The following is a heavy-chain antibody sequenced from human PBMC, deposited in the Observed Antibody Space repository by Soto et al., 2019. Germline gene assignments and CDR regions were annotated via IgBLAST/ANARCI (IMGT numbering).Heavy chain of an antibody. Sequence: QLQLQESGPGLVKPSETLSLTCTVSGDSISSSTYFWGWVRQPPGKGLEWIGSIYYSGSTYYNPSLKSRVTISVDTSENHFALNLSSVTAADTAVNYCARHLGEGYFDYWGQGTLVTVSS. V-gene: IGHV4-39*01. CDR1: GDSISSSTYF. J-gene: IGHJ4*02. CDR2: IYYSGST. CDR3: ARHLGEGYFDY.